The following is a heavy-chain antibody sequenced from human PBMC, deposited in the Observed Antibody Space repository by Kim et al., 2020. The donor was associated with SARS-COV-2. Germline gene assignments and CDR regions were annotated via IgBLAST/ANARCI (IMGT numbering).Heavy chain of an antibody. D-gene: IGHD2-15*01. Sequence: LSLTCAASGFTFSSYGMHWVRQAPGKGLEWVAVISYDGSNKYYADSVKGRFTISRDNSKNTLYLQMNSLRAEDTAVYYCAKPCSGGPGYFDLWGRGTLVTGSS. V-gene: IGHV3-30*18. CDR3: AKPCSGGPGYFDL. CDR2: ISYDGSNK. J-gene: IGHJ2*01. CDR1: GFTFSSYG.